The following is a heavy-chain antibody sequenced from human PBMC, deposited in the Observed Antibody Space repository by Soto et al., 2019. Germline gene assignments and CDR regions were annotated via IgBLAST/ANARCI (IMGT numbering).Heavy chain of an antibody. V-gene: IGHV1-46*01. CDR1: GYTFTSYY. J-gene: IGHJ6*02. Sequence: GASVKVSCKASGYTFTSYYMHWVRQAPGQGLEWMGIINPSGGSTSYAQKFQGRVTMTRDTSTSTVYMELSSLRSEDTAVYYCARPRGYYRGPDWYYGMDVWGQGTTVTVS. CDR3: ARPRGYYRGPDWYYGMDV. D-gene: IGHD3-3*01. CDR2: INPSGGST.